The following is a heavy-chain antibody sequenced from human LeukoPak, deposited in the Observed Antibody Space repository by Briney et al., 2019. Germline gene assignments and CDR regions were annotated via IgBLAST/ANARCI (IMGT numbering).Heavy chain of an antibody. V-gene: IGHV3-7*01. CDR3: VRGGRATFDA. D-gene: IGHD5-12*01. CDR1: GFDFSGYW. CDR2: MNHEGSET. Sequence: GGSLGLSCAVSGFDFSGYWMTWVRQAPGKGQEWVATMNHEGSETYYLHSVKGRFTISRDNAENSLYLLMNGLRPEDMALYYCVRGGRATFDAWGQGTLVTVSS. J-gene: IGHJ4*02.